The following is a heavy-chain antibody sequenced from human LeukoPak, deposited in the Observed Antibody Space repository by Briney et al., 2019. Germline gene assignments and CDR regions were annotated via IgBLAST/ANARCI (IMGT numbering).Heavy chain of an antibody. CDR2: INPNRGGT. D-gene: IGHD3-22*01. V-gene: IGHV1-2*06. CDR3: ARDLVQRGNYYDSSGPLDY. J-gene: IGHJ4*02. CDR1: GYTFTGYY. Sequence: ASVKVSCKASGYTFTGYYMHWVRQAPGQGLEWMGRINPNRGGTNYAQKFQGRGTITRDTSISTAYMELSRLRSDDTAVYYCARDLVQRGNYYDSSGPLDYWGQGTLVTVSS.